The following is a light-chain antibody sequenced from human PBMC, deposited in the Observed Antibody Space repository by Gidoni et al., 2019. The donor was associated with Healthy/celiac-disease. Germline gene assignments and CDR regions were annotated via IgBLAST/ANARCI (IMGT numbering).Light chain of an antibody. CDR1: QSSSSY. CDR2: ASS. J-gene: IGKJ3*01. CDR3: QQSYSTPFT. V-gene: IGKV1-39*01. Sequence: DIQMTQSPSSLSASVGDRVTITCRASQSSSSYLTWYQQKPGKAPKLLIYASSSLQSGVPSRFSGSGSGTDFTLTISSLQPEDFATYYFQQSYSTPFTFXPXTKVDIK.